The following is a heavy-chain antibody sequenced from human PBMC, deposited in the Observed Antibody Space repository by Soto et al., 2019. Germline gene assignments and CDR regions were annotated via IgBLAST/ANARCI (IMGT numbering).Heavy chain of an antibody. Sequence: ASVKVSCKASGYSFSSLDINWVRQTAGQGLEWMGWMQPSTGRTGYAQKFQGRVTMTRDTSINTAYMELTTLTSDDTAFYYCARGVSAGVDYWGQGTLVPVS. D-gene: IGHD1-26*01. V-gene: IGHV1-8*01. J-gene: IGHJ4*02. CDR1: GYSFSSLD. CDR3: ARGVSAGVDY. CDR2: MQPSTGRT.